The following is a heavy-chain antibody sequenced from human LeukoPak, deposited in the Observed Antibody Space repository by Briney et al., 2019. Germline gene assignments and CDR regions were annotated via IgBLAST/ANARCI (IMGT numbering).Heavy chain of an antibody. D-gene: IGHD6-6*01. CDR2: ISAYNGNT. CDR3: ARGWSDIAARPHYYYYYGMDV. CDR1: GYTFTSYG. V-gene: IGHV1-18*01. J-gene: IGHJ6*02. Sequence: GASVKVSCKASGYTFTSYGISWVRQAPGQGLEWMGWISAYNGNTNYAQKLQGRVTMTTDTSTSTAYMELRSLRSDDTAVYYCARGWSDIAARPHYYYYYGMDVWGQGTTVTVSS.